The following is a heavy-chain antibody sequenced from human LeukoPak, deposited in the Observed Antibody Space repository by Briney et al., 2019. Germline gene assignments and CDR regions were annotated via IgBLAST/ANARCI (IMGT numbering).Heavy chain of an antibody. V-gene: IGHV4-30-2*01. Sequence: SETLSLTCAVSGGSISSGGYSWSWIRQPPGKGLEWIGYIYHSGSTYYNPSLKSRVTISVDRSKNQFSLKLSSVTAADTAVYYCARGRDDSSGYYPSYYYYGMDVWDQGTTVTVSS. J-gene: IGHJ6*02. CDR1: GGSISSGGYS. CDR2: IYHSGST. CDR3: ARGRDDSSGYYPSYYYYGMDV. D-gene: IGHD3-22*01.